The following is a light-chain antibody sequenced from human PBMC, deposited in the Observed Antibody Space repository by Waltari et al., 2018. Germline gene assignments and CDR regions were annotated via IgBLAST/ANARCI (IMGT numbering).Light chain of an antibody. J-gene: IGLJ3*02. Sequence: SYVVTQPPSVSVAPGKTASIPRGGNNIGIKSVHWYHQKPGKAPVLVVYDDSDRPSGVADRFSGANSANTATLTISRVEDGDEADYYCQVWDSSSDHRVFGGGTKLTVL. CDR1: NIGIKS. CDR2: DDS. CDR3: QVWDSSSDHRV. V-gene: IGLV3-21*03.